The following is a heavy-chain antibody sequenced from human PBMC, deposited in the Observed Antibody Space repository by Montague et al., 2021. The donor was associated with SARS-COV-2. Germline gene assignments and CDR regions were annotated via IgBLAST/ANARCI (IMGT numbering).Heavy chain of an antibody. Sequence: SLILSWAASGFTFSSYAMSWVRQAPGKGLEWVSAISGSGGSTYYADSVKGRFTISRDNSKNTLYLQMNSLMAEDTAVYYCAKDLEFGIVVVITYYFDYWGQGTLVTVSS. V-gene: IGHV3-23*01. CDR2: ISGSGGST. CDR1: GFTFSSYA. CDR3: AKDLEFGIVVVITYYFDY. D-gene: IGHD3-22*01. J-gene: IGHJ4*02.